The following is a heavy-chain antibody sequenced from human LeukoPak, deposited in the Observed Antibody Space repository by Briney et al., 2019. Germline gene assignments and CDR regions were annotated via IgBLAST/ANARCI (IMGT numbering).Heavy chain of an antibody. CDR1: GGSISSGSYY. V-gene: IGHV4-61*02. CDR3: ARGRARVPAAMSPLGYYYYMDV. CDR2: IYTSGST. Sequence: SETLSLTCTVSGGSISSGSYYWSWIRQPAGKGLEWIGRIYTSGSTNYNPSLKSRVTISVDTSKNQFSLKLSSVTAADTAVYYCARGRARVPAAMSPLGYYYYMDVWGKGTTVTIPS. J-gene: IGHJ6*03. D-gene: IGHD2-2*01.